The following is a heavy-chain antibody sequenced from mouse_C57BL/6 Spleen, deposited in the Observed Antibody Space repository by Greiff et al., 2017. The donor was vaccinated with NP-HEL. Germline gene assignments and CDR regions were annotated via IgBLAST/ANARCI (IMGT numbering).Heavy chain of an antibody. D-gene: IGHD1-1*01. CDR1: GYTFTSYW. CDR2: TNPTNGRT. Sequence: QVQLQQPGAELVKAGASVKMSCKASGYTFTSYWMHWMKQRLGQGLEWFAETNPTNGRTYYNEKFKSKATLTVDKSSSTAYMLLSGPTFEDSAVYYCARIKKIVATYVDYWGQGTTLTVSS. V-gene: IGHV1S81*02. J-gene: IGHJ2*01. CDR3: ARIKKIVATYVDY.